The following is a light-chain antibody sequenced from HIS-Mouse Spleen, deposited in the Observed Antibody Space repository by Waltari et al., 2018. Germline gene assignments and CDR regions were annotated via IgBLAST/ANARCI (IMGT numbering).Light chain of an antibody. V-gene: IGLV2-23*03. CDR1: SSDVGSYNL. J-gene: IGLJ2*01. Sequence: QSALTQPASVSGSPGQSITIHCTGTSSDVGSYNLVSWYQQHQGKAPKLMIYEGSKRPSGVSNRFSGSKSGNTASLTISGLQAEDEADYYCCSYAGSSTFEVFGGGTKLTVL. CDR2: EGS. CDR3: CSYAGSSTFEV.